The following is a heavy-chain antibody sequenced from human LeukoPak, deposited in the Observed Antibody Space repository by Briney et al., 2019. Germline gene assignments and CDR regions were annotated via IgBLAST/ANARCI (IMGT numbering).Heavy chain of an antibody. CDR2: INSDGSST. CDR3: ASGGSSYYYDSSMFDY. CDR1: GFTFSSYW. V-gene: IGHV3-74*01. Sequence: GGSLRLSCAASGFTFSSYWMHWVRQAPGKGLVWVSRINSDGSSTSYADSVKGRFTISRDNAKNTLYLQMNSLRAEDTAVYYCASGGSSYYYDSSMFDYWGQGTLVTVSS. J-gene: IGHJ4*02. D-gene: IGHD3-22*01.